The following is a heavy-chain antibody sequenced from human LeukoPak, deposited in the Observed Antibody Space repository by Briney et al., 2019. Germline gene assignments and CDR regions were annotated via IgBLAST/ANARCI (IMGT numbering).Heavy chain of an antibody. CDR2: ISYDGSNK. J-gene: IGHJ4*02. CDR3: ARGGYSYGYDFGYFDY. D-gene: IGHD5-18*01. Sequence: GGSLRLSCAASGFTFSSYAMHWVRQAPGKGLEWVAVISYDGSNKYYADSVKGRFTISRDNSKNTLYLQMNSLRAEDTAVYYCARGGYSYGYDFGYFDYWGQGTLVTVSS. CDR1: GFTFSSYA. V-gene: IGHV3-30*04.